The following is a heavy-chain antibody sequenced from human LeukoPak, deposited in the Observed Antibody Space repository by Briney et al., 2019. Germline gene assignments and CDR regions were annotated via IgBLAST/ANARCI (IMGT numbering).Heavy chain of an antibody. CDR2: ISSRGGST. CDR1: GFTFISYS. D-gene: IGHD6-13*01. J-gene: IGHJ4*02. Sequence: PGGSLRLSCAASGFTFISYSMYWVRQAPGKGLEYVSAISSRGGSTYYADSVKGRFTISRDNSKTTLYLQMSSLRTEDTAVYYCAIAASGTLADFWGQGTVVTVSS. CDR3: AIAASGTLADF. V-gene: IGHV3-64D*09.